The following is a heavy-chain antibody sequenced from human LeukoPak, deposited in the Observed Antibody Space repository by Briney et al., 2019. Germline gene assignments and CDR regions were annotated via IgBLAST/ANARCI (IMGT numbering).Heavy chain of an antibody. CDR3: ARQSISGSSLSYFDY. CDR2: IYDSGST. D-gene: IGHD3-22*01. Sequence: SEALSLTCTVSGGSISSYYWSWIRQPPGKGLEWIGNIYDSGSTNYNPSLKSQVTISVDTSKNQCSLKLSSVTAADTAVYYCARQSISGSSLSYFDYWGQGTLVNVSS. V-gene: IGHV4-59*01. CDR1: GGSISSYY. J-gene: IGHJ4*02.